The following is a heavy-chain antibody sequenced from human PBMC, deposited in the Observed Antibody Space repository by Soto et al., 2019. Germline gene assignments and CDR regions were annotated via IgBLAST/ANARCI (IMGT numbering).Heavy chain of an antibody. D-gene: IGHD3-16*01. J-gene: IGHJ4*02. CDR3: ARHLAPRFGADYFDY. CDR2: IHYRGNT. Sequence: QLQLQESGPGPVKPSETLSLICTVSGDSITNGDVYWGWVRQPPGKGLEWIATIHYRGNTYYDPSLRSRVTISIDTSETHFSRWLSSVTAAETAIYYCARHLAPRFGADYFDYWGQGALVTVSS. CDR1: GDSITNGDVY. V-gene: IGHV4-39*01.